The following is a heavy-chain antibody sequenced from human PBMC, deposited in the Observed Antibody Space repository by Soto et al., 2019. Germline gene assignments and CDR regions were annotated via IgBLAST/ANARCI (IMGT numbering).Heavy chain of an antibody. Sequence: QVQLVQSGAEVKKPGSSVKVSCKASGGTFSSYAISWVRQAPGQGLEWMGGIIPIFGTANYAQKFQGRVTITEDESTSTAYMELSSLRSEDTAVYYCASDRPYYYDSSGYYHGAWFDPWGQGTLVTVSS. CDR1: GGTFSSYA. V-gene: IGHV1-69*12. CDR3: ASDRPYYYDSSGYYHGAWFDP. CDR2: IIPIFGTA. D-gene: IGHD3-22*01. J-gene: IGHJ5*02.